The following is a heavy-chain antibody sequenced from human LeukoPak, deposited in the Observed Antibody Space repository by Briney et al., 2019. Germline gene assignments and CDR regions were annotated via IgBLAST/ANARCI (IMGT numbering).Heavy chain of an antibody. CDR2: ISAYNGNT. V-gene: IGHV1-18*01. Sequence: GASVKVSCKASGYTFTSYGISWVRQAPGQGLAWMGWISAYNGNTNYAQKLQGRVTMTTDTSTSTAYMELRSLRSDDTAVYYCASPGEAPGACYYGMDVWGQGTTVTVSS. CDR3: ASPGEAPGACYYGMDV. D-gene: IGHD7-27*01. J-gene: IGHJ6*02. CDR1: GYTFTSYG.